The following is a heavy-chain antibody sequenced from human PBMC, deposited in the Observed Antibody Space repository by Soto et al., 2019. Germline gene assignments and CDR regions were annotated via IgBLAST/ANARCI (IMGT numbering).Heavy chain of an antibody. D-gene: IGHD6-13*01. CDR3: ARGLKQQLVNYYYYGMDV. J-gene: IGHJ6*02. Sequence: SETLSLTCAVYGGSFSGYYWSWIRQPPGKGLEWIGEINHSGSTNYNPSLKSRVTISVDTSKNQFSLKLSSVTAADTAVYYCARGLKQQLVNYYYYGMDVWGQGTTVTVSS. CDR1: GGSFSGYY. CDR2: INHSGST. V-gene: IGHV4-34*01.